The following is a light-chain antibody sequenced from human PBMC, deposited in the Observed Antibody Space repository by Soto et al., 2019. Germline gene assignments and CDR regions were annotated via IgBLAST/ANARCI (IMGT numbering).Light chain of an antibody. J-gene: IGLJ3*02. CDR1: TGTVTSGHY. CDR3: LLSSAGTPGV. V-gene: IGLV7-46*01. Sequence: QTVVTQEPSLTVSPGGTVTLTCGSNTGTVTSGHYPYWFQRKPGQAPRTLIYDTNNRHSWTPARFSGSLLGGKAALTLSGAQPEDEADYYCLLSSAGTPGVFGGGTKLTVL. CDR2: DTN.